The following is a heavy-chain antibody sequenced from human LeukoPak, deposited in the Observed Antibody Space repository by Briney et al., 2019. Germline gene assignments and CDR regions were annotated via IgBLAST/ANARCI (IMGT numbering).Heavy chain of an antibody. V-gene: IGHV4-31*03. D-gene: IGHD3-10*01. CDR3: ARDSPTYYYGSGPPAGGMDV. Sequence: ASETLSLTCTVSGGSISSGGYYWSWIRQHPGKGLEWIGYIYYSGSTYYNPSLKSRVTISVDTSKNQFSLKLSSVTAADTAVYYCARDSPTYYYGSGPPAGGMDVWGQGTTVTVSS. J-gene: IGHJ6*02. CDR1: GGSISSGGYY. CDR2: IYYSGST.